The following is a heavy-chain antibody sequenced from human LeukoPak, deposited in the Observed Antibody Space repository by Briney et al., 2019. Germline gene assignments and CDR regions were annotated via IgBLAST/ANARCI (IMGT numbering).Heavy chain of an antibody. Sequence: GGSLRPSCAASGFTFSSYAMSWVRQAPGKGLEWVGRIKSKTDGGTTDYAAPVKGRFTISRDDSKNTLYLQMNSLKTEDTAVYYCSTSTSSGYYGGPQHWGQGTLVTVSS. D-gene: IGHD3-22*01. V-gene: IGHV3-15*01. CDR2: IKSKTDGGTT. CDR1: GFTFSSYA. CDR3: STSTSSGYYGGPQH. J-gene: IGHJ1*01.